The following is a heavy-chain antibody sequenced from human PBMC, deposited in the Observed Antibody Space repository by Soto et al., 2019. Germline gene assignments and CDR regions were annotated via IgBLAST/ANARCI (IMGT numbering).Heavy chain of an antibody. V-gene: IGHV1-69*01. CDR1: GGTFSSYA. CDR3: ARDRGRITMIVVVSGWFDP. D-gene: IGHD3-22*01. J-gene: IGHJ5*02. Sequence: QVQLVQSGAEVKKPGSSVKVSCKASGGTFSSYAISWVRQAPGQGLEWMGGIIPIFGTANYAEQFQGRGTITADECTSAAYMELSSLRSEDTAVYYCARDRGRITMIVVVSGWFDPGGQGTLVTVSS. CDR2: IIPIFGTA.